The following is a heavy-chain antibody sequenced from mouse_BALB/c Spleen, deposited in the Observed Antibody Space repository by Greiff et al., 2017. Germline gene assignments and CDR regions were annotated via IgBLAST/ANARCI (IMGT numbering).Heavy chain of an antibody. CDR1: GFSLTSYG. J-gene: IGHJ4*01. V-gene: IGHV2-9*02. CDR2: IWAGGST. D-gene: IGHD2-1*01. Sequence: QVQLKESGPGLVAPSQSLSITCTVSGFSLTSYGVHWVRQPPGKGLEWLGVIWAGGSTNYNSALMSRLSISKDNSKSQVFLKMNSLQTDDTAMYYCARFYYGNYPYAMDYWGQGTSVTVSS. CDR3: ARFYYGNYPYAMDY.